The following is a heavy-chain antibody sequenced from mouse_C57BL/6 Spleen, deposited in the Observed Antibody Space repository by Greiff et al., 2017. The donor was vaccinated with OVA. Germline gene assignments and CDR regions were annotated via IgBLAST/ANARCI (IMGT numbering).Heavy chain of an antibody. D-gene: IGHD2-2*01. J-gene: IGHJ3*01. V-gene: IGHV1-54*01. CDR2: INPGSGGT. Sequence: QVQLKESGAELVRPGTSVKVSCKASGYAFTNYLIEWVKQRPGQGLEWIGVINPGSGGTNYNEKFKGKATLTADKSSSTAYMQLSSLTSEDSAVYFCARSTMVTTGPAWFAYWGQGTLVTVSA. CDR3: ARSTMVTTGPAWFAY. CDR1: GYAFTNYL.